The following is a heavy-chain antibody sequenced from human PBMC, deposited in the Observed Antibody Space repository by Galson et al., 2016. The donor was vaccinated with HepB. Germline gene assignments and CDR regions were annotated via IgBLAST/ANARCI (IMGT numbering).Heavy chain of an antibody. D-gene: IGHD1-26*01. CDR3: ARGDKVGAIFDY. V-gene: IGHV3-21*01. CDR1: GFTFSSYS. Sequence: SLRLSCAASGFTFSSYSMNWVRQAPGKGLEWVSSISSSSSYIYYADSVKGRFTISRDNAKNSLYLPMNSLGAEDTAVDYCARGDKVGAIFDYWGQGTLVTVSS. CDR2: ISSSSSYI. J-gene: IGHJ4*02.